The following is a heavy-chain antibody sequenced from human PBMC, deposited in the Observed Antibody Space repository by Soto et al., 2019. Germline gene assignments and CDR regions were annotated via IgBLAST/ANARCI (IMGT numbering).Heavy chain of an antibody. D-gene: IGHD2-2*01. J-gene: IGHJ4*02. Sequence: GGSLRLSCTVSGFAFNNYGINWVRQAPGKGLEWVSAISKSDYTYYSDSAKGRFAISRDNAKSSVSLQMNTLRVEDTAVYYCAREDSIIIPAVSDFWGQGTLVTVSS. CDR2: ISKSDYT. V-gene: IGHV3-21*01. CDR1: GFAFNNYG. CDR3: AREDSIIIPAVSDF.